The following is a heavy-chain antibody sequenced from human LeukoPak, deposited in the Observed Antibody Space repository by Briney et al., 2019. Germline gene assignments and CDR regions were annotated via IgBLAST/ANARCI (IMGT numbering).Heavy chain of an antibody. D-gene: IGHD3-10*01. CDR3: AVYYYGSGYYFPFDY. J-gene: IGHJ4*02. CDR1: GFIFSDYY. V-gene: IGHV3-11*01. CDR2: ISAGGRTI. Sequence: PGGSLRLSCAASGFIFSDYYMTWIRQAPGKGLEYIAYISAGGRTIYYADSVKGRFTISRDNSKNTLYLQMDSLRDEDTAVYYCAVYYYGSGYYFPFDYWGQGTLVTVSS.